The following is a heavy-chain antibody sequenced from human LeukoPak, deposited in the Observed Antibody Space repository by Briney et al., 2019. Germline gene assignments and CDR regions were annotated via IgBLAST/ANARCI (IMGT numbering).Heavy chain of an antibody. J-gene: IGHJ6*02. D-gene: IGHD2-2*02. CDR2: IYTSGST. CDR3: ARLDVVVPAAIIRRYYGMDV. CDR1: GGSISSYY. Sequence: SETLSLTCTVSGGSISSYYWSWIRQPARKGLEWIGRIYTSGSTNYNPSLKSRVTMSVDTSKSQFSLKLSSVTAADTAVYYCARLDVVVPAAIIRRYYGMDVWGQGTTVTVSS. V-gene: IGHV4-4*07.